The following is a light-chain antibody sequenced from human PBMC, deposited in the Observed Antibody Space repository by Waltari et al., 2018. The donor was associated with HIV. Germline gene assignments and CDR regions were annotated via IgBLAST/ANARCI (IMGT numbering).Light chain of an antibody. CDR1: RSKIGAGYA. J-gene: IGLJ2*01. CDR2: GNN. CDR3: QSFDRSLSAWV. V-gene: IGLV1-40*01. Sequence: QSVLTQPPSVSGAPGQRVTISCTGSRSKIGAGYAVHWYQQLPGTAPKLLIYGNNNLPSGVPDRFSGSKSDTSASLAITGLQAEDEADYYCQSFDRSLSAWVFGGGTKLTVL.